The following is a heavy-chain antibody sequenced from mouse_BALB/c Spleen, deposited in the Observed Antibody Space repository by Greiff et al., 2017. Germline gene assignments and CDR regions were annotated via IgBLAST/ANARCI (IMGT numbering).Heavy chain of an antibody. D-gene: IGHD2-3*01. J-gene: IGHJ4*01. Sequence: LKESGGGLVKPGGSLKLSCAASGFTFSSYAMSWVRQTPEKRLEWVASISSGGSTYYPDSVKGRFTISRDNARNILYLQMSSLRSEDTAMYYCARRWLPAYAMDYWGQGTSVTVST. CDR2: ISSGGST. CDR1: GFTFSSYA. CDR3: ARRWLPAYAMDY. V-gene: IGHV5-6-5*01.